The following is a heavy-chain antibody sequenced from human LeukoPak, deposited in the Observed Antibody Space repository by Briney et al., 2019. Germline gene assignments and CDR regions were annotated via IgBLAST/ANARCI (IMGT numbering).Heavy chain of an antibody. CDR3: ARIKYYDFWSGYSANWFDP. D-gene: IGHD3-3*01. J-gene: IGHJ5*02. Sequence: SETLSLTCTVSGGSISSYYWSWIRQPAGKGLEWIGRIYTSGSTNYNPSLKSRVTMSLDTSKKQFSLKLSSVTAADTAVYYCARIKYYDFWSGYSANWFDPWGQGTLVTVSS. CDR2: IYTSGST. CDR1: GGSISSYY. V-gene: IGHV4-4*07.